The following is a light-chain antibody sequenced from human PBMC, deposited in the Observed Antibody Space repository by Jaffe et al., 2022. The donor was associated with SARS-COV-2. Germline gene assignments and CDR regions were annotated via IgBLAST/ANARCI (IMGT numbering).Light chain of an antibody. CDR2: WAS. V-gene: IGKV4-1*01. CDR1: QSVLYNSNNKNY. J-gene: IGKJ2*01. CDR3: QQYYSSPLT. Sequence: DIVMTQSPDSLGVSLGERATINCKSSQSVLYNSNNKNYLAWYQQKPGQPPKLLIYWASTRESGVPDRFSGSGSGTDFTLTISSLQAEDVAVYYCQQYYSSPLTFGQGTKLEIK.